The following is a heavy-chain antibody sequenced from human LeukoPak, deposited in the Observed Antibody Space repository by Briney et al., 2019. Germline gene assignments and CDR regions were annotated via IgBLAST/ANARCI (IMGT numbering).Heavy chain of an antibody. CDR3: ARDPTGYSSSLTGLDC. V-gene: IGHV3-74*01. D-gene: IGHD6-13*01. J-gene: IGHJ4*02. Sequence: GGSLRLSCAAPGFTFTSYCMHWVRQAPGKGLVWVSRINVGGSSTNYADSVKGRFTISRDNAKNTLYLQMNSLRAEDTAVYYCARDPTGYSSSLTGLDCCGQGTLVTVSS. CDR1: GFTFTSYC. CDR2: INVGGSST.